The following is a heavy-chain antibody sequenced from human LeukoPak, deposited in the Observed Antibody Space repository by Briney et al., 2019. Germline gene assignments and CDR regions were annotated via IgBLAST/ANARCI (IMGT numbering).Heavy chain of an antibody. D-gene: IGHD4/OR15-4a*01. CDR3: ARSMYGEGRRIIDFDY. CDR1: GFTFSDHY. CDR2: TRNEVNSYTT. V-gene: IGHV3-72*01. J-gene: IGHJ4*02. Sequence: GGSLILSCAASGFTFSDHYIDWVRQAPGKGLERVARTRNEVNSYTTAYAASVTGRFTVSRDDSSNSVYLQMNSLKIEDTAVYYCARSMYGEGRRIIDFDYWGQGSLLTVSS.